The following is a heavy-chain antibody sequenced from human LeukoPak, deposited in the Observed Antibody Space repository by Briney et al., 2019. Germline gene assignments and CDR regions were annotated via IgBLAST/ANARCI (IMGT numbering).Heavy chain of an antibody. CDR3: AKNNDFDY. CDR1: GFTFSIYA. J-gene: IGHJ4*02. V-gene: IGHV3-23*01. Sequence: TGGSLRLSCAASGFTFSIYAISWVRQAPGKGLEWGSYISGSGISTYYADSVKGHFTISRDNSKNTLYLQMNTLRAEVTAVYYCAKNNDFDYWGQGTLVTVSS. CDR2: ISGSGIST. D-gene: IGHD1-1*01.